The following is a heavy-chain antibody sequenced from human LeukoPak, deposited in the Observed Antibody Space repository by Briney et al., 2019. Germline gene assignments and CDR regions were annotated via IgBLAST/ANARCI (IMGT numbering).Heavy chain of an antibody. V-gene: IGHV1-18*01. CDR2: ISAYNGNT. Sequence: ASVKVSCKASGYTFTSYGISWVRQAPGQGLEWMGWISAYNGNTNYAQKLQGRVTMTTDTSTSTAYMELRSLRSDGTAVYYCARDSDYGDHGQIYYYYGMDVWGQGTTVTVSS. CDR1: GYTFTSYG. D-gene: IGHD4-17*01. J-gene: IGHJ6*02. CDR3: ARDSDYGDHGQIYYYYGMDV.